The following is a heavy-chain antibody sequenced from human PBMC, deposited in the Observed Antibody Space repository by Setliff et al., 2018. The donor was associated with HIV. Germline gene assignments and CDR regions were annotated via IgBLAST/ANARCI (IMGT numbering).Heavy chain of an antibody. CDR3: ARPRLRGSGAFDI. Sequence: SETLSLTCTVSGGSISSSTFYWGWIRQPPGKGLEWIGSIYYSGTTYYNPSLKSRVAISVDTSKNQFSLKLSSVTAADTAVYYCARPRLRGSGAFDIWGQGTMVTVSS. D-gene: IGHD2-21*01. CDR2: IYYSGTT. CDR1: GGSISSSTFY. J-gene: IGHJ3*02. V-gene: IGHV4-39*01.